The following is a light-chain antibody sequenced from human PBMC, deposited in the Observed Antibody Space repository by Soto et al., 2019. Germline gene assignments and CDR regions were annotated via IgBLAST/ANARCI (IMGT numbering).Light chain of an antibody. V-gene: IGKV1-39*01. CDR1: QDVVNY. J-gene: IGKJ2*01. CDR2: AAS. Sequence: DIDMTQAPSSLSASVGDRVTITCRAGQDVVNYLNWYQQKPGKAPRLLIYAASSLQSGVPSRFSGSGSGTTFTLTISSLQAEDVAVYYCQQYYDTPYTFGQGTRLEI. CDR3: QQYYDTPYT.